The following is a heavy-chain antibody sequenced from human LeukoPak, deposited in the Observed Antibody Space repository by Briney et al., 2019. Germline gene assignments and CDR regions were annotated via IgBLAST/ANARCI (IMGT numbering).Heavy chain of an antibody. D-gene: IGHD6-13*01. CDR2: ISPILGIA. CDR1: GGTFSSYA. J-gene: IGHJ4*02. Sequence: GASVKLSCTASGGTFSSYAISWVRQAPGQGLEGRGSISPILGIANYAQKFQGRVTITADKSTRTAYMELSSLRAEDTAVYYCAREVGQQLGLPALDCWGQGTLVTVAS. CDR3: AREVGQQLGLPALDC. V-gene: IGHV1-69*04.